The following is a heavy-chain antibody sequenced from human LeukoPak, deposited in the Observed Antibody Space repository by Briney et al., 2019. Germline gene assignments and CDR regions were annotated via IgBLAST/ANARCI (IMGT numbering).Heavy chain of an antibody. Sequence: SSETLSLTCTVSGGSISSSSYYWGWIRQPPGKGLEWIGSIYYSGSTFYNPSLRSRLTISVDTSKNQFSLKLNSVTAADTAVYYCARLLKASAAGVFWGQGTLVTVSS. CDR3: ARLLKASAAGVF. V-gene: IGHV4-39*01. CDR2: IYYSGST. D-gene: IGHD6-13*01. CDR1: GGSISSSSYY. J-gene: IGHJ4*02.